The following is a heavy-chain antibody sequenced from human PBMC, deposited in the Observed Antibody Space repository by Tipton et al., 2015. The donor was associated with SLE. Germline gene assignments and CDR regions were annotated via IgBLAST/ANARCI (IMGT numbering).Heavy chain of an antibody. CDR2: ISSSGSTI. D-gene: IGHD6-13*01. CDR1: GFTFSDYY. Sequence: SLRLSCAASGFTFSDYYMSWIRQAPGKGLEWVSYISSSGSTIYYADSVKGRFTISRDNSKNSLYLQMNSLRAEDTAVYYCARAGIPPYYYYYMDVWGKGTTVTVSS. J-gene: IGHJ6*03. V-gene: IGHV3-11*01. CDR3: ARAGIPPYYYYYMDV.